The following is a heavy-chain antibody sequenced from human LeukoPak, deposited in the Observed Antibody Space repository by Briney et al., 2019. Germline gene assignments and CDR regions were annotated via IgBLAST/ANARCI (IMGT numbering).Heavy chain of an antibody. D-gene: IGHD3-9*01. J-gene: IGHJ3*02. Sequence: GGSLRLSCAASGFTFDDYAMHWVRQAPGKGLEWVSGISWNSGSIGYADSVKGRFTISRDNAKNSLYLQMNSLRAEDTALYYCAKDIERYFDWFGAFDIWGQGTMVTVSS. V-gene: IGHV3-9*01. CDR1: GFTFDDYA. CDR3: AKDIERYFDWFGAFDI. CDR2: ISWNSGSI.